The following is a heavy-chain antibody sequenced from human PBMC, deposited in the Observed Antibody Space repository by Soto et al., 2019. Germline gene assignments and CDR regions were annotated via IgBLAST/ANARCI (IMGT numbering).Heavy chain of an antibody. CDR2: LYYRRAT. CDR1: VGSTRNTNDH. D-gene: IGHD2-21*02. CDR3: FGVLAATLEY. Sequence: PSKRPSLTSTVGVGSTRNTNDHWGWIRQHPGKGLEWLGTLYYRRATDYNPSLQSRVTISVDTSKNQLSMNLSSVAAADTDVYYCFGVLAATLEYGAPGTLV. V-gene: IGHV4-39*05. J-gene: IGHJ4*01.